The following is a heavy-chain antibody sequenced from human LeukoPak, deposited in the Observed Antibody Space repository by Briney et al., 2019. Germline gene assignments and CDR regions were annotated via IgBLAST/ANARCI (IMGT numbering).Heavy chain of an antibody. CDR3: ARHPGYPAVGSYYYGMDV. D-gene: IGHD5-18*01. CDR2: IYPGDSDT. CDR1: GYSFTSYW. J-gene: IGHJ6*02. V-gene: IGHV5-51*01. Sequence: GESLKISCKGSGYSFTSYWIGWVRQMPGKGLEWMGIIYPGDSDTRYSPSFQGQVTISADKSISTAYLQWSSLKASDTAMYYCARHPGYPAVGSYYYGMDVWGQGTTVTVSS.